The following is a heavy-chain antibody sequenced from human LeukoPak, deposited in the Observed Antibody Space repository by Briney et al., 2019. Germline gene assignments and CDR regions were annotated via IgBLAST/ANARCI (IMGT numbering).Heavy chain of an antibody. CDR1: GGTFSSYA. D-gene: IGHD3-9*01. J-gene: IGHJ4*02. V-gene: IGHV1-69*13. CDR2: IIPIFGTA. Sequence: SVKVSCKASGGTFSSYAISWVRQAPGQGLEWMGGIIPIFGTANYAQKFQGRVTITADESTSTAYMELSSLRSEDTAVYYCAKSPVGDILTGYFYYFDYWGQGTLVTVSS. CDR3: AKSPVGDILTGYFYYFDY.